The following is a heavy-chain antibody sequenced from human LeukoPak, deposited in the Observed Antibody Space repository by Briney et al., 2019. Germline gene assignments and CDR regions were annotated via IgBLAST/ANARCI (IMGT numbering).Heavy chain of an antibody. CDR2: IYHSGST. Sequence: TLSLTCAVSGGSISSGGYSWSWIRQPPGKGLEWIGYIYHSGSTYYNPSLKSRVTISVDTSKNQFSLKLSSVTAADTAVYYCARFDYSGSYYYFDYWGQGTLVTVSS. CDR1: GGSISSGGYS. V-gene: IGHV4-30-2*05. D-gene: IGHD1-26*01. CDR3: ARFDYSGSYYYFDY. J-gene: IGHJ4*02.